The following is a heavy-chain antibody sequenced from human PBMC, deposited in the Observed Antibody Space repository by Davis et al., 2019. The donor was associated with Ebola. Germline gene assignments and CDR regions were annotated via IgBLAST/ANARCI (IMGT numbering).Heavy chain of an antibody. CDR2: IYYSGST. V-gene: IGHV4-39*01. D-gene: IGHD3-16*01. CDR1: GGSISSSYYY. CDR3: ARGDDYPFYMDV. J-gene: IGHJ6*03. Sequence: MPSETLSLTCTVSGGSISSSYYYWGWIRQPPGKGLEWIGSIYYSGSTYYNPSLKSRVTISVDTSKNQFSLKLSSVTAADTAVYYCARGDDYPFYMDVWGKGTTVTVSS.